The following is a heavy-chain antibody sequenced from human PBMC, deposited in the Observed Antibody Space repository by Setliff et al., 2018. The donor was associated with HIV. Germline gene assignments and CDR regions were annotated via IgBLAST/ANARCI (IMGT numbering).Heavy chain of an antibody. J-gene: IGHJ3*02. CDR3: ARSVWAVVVPTDPAVDAFAI. CDR1: GGTFSTYT. V-gene: IGHV1-69*08. Sequence: GASVKVSCKPSGGTFSTYTIAWVRQAPGRGLEWMGRIIPIFGTPNYAQKFQGRVTITADKSTSTVYLDLRSLTSEDTAMYYCARSVWAVVVPTDPAVDAFAIWGQGTMVTVSS. CDR2: IIPIFGTP. D-gene: IGHD2-2*01.